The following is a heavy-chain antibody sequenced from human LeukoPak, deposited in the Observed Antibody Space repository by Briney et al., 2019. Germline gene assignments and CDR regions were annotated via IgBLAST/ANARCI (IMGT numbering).Heavy chain of an antibody. J-gene: IGHJ4*02. V-gene: IGHV4-61*02. CDR2: IYTSGST. Sequence: PSQTLSLTCTVSGGSISSGSYYWSWIRQPAGKGLEWIGRIYTSGSTNYNPSLKSRVTISVDTSKNQFSLKLSSVTAADTAVYYCARDLYGVSHDYWGQGTLVTVSS. D-gene: IGHD4-17*01. CDR3: ARDLYGVSHDY. CDR1: GGSISSGSYY.